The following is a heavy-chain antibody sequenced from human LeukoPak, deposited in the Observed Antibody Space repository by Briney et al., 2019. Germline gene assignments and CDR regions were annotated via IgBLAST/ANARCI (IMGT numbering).Heavy chain of an antibody. Sequence: SETLSLTCTVSGGSISSYYWSWIRQPPGKGLEWIGYIYYSGSTKYNPSLKSRVTISVDTSKNQFSLKLSSVTAADTAVYYCARSNSRVNWFDPWGQGTLVTVSS. J-gene: IGHJ5*02. CDR2: IYYSGST. CDR3: ARSNSRVNWFDP. V-gene: IGHV4-59*01. CDR1: GGSISSYY. D-gene: IGHD4-11*01.